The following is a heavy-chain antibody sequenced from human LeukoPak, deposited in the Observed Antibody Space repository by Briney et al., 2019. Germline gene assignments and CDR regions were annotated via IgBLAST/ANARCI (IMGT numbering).Heavy chain of an antibody. D-gene: IGHD3-3*01. CDR3: ARQGVVTQFDY. CDR2: IYYSGST. V-gene: IGHV4-31*03. CDR1: GGSISSGGYY. J-gene: IGHJ4*02. Sequence: SQTLSLTCTVSGGSISSGGYYWSWIRQHPGRGLEWIGYIYYSGSTYYNPSLKSRVTISVDTSKNQFSLKLSSVTAADTAVYYCARQGVVTQFDYWGQGTLVTVSS.